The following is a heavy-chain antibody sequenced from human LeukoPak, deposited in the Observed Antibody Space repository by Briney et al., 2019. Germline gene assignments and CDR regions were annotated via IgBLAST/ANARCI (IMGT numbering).Heavy chain of an antibody. J-gene: IGHJ6*03. Sequence: SETLSLTCTVSGGSISSYYWSWIRQPAGKGLEWIGRIYTSGSTNYNPSLKSRVTISVDKSKNQFTLKLSSVTAADTAVYYCARGGAYSSSYYYYMDVWGKGTTVTVSS. CDR1: GGSISSYY. V-gene: IGHV4-4*07. D-gene: IGHD6-6*01. CDR2: IYTSGST. CDR3: ARGGAYSSSYYYYMDV.